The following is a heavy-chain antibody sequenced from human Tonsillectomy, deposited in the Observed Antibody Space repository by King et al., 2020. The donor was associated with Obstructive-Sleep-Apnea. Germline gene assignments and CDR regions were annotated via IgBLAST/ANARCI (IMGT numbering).Heavy chain of an antibody. CDR1: GYSISSGYY. V-gene: IGHV4-38-2*02. CDR3: ARVMGVPPIPENEYFQH. D-gene: IGHD2-21*01. CDR2: IYHSGST. Sequence: QLQESGPGLVKPSETLSLTCTVSGYSISSGYYWGWIRQPPGKGLEWIGSIYHSGSTYYNPSLKSRVTISVDTSKNQFSLKLSSVTAADTAVYYCARVMGVPPIPENEYFQHWGQGTLVTVSS. J-gene: IGHJ1*01.